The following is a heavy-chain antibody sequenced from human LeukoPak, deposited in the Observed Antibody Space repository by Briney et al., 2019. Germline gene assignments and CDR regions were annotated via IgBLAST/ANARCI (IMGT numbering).Heavy chain of an antibody. Sequence: SETLSLTCAVYGGSFSGYYWSWIRQPPGKGLEWIGEINHSGSTNYNPSLKSRVTISVDTSKNQFSLKLSSVTAADTAVYYCARGSRPAAMSYYYYYMDVWGKGTTVTVSS. CDR3: ARGSRPAAMSYYYYYMDV. V-gene: IGHV4-34*01. J-gene: IGHJ6*03. CDR2: INHSGST. D-gene: IGHD2-2*01. CDR1: GGSFSGYY.